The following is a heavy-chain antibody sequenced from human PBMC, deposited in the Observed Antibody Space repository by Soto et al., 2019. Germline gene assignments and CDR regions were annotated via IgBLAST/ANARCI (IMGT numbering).Heavy chain of an antibody. CDR3: ARLLIDCSGGSCYRIFSPETSYFDY. CDR2: IIPIFGTA. Sequence: ASVKVSCKASGGTFSSYAISWVRQAPGQGLEWMGGIIPIFGTANYAQKFQGRVTITADESTSTAYMELSSLRSEETAVYYCARLLIDCSGGSCYRIFSPETSYFDYWGQGTLV. CDR1: GGTFSSYA. V-gene: IGHV1-69*13. D-gene: IGHD2-15*01. J-gene: IGHJ4*02.